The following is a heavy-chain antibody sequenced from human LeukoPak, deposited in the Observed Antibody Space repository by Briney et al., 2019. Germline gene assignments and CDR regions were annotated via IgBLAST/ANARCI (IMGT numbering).Heavy chain of an antibody. CDR3: ARIREDYYDSSGYYRFDY. D-gene: IGHD3-22*01. V-gene: IGHV3-66*01. CDR1: GFTVSSNY. CDR2: IYSGGTT. Sequence: GGSLRLSCAASGFTVSSNYMSWVRQAPGKGLEWVSVIYSGGTTYYADSVKGRFTISRDNSKNTLYPQMNTLRAEDTAVYYCARIREDYYDSSGYYRFDYWGQGTLVTVSS. J-gene: IGHJ4*02.